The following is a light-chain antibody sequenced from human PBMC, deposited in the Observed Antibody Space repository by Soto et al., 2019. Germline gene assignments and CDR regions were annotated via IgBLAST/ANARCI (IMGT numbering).Light chain of an antibody. CDR1: QSVSSSY. CDR3: QQYGSSPFT. CDR2: GAS. Sequence: EIVLTRSPGTLSLSPGERATLSCRASQSVSSSYLAWYQQKPGQAPRHLIYGASSRATGIPDRFSGSGSGTDFTITISRLEPEDFAVYYCQQYGSSPFTFGPGTKVDIK. J-gene: IGKJ3*01. V-gene: IGKV3-20*01.